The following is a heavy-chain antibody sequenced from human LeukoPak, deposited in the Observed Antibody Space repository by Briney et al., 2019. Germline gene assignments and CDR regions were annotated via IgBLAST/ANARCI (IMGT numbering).Heavy chain of an antibody. CDR3: ARDPTTATTFYGMDV. V-gene: IGHV1-2*02. Sequence: SVKVSCKSSGYTFTGYYMHWVRQAPGQGLEWMGWINPNSGGTNYAQKFQGRVTMTRDTSISTAYIELTSLKSDDTAVYYCARDPTTATTFYGMDVWGQGTTVTVSS. CDR2: INPNSGGT. D-gene: IGHD4-17*01. CDR1: GYTFTGYY. J-gene: IGHJ6*02.